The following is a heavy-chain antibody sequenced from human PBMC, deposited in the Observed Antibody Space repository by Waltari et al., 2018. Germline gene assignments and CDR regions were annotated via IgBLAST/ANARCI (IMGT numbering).Heavy chain of an antibody. D-gene: IGHD2-2*02. Sequence: QVQLQESGPGLVKPSETLSLTCTVSGGSISSYYWSWIRQPAGKGLEWIGRIYTSGSTNHNPSLKSRVTISVDKSKNQFSLKLSSVTAADTAVYYCASNIVVVPAAIGAYGMDVWGQGTTVTVSS. CDR1: GGSISSYY. J-gene: IGHJ6*02. V-gene: IGHV4-4*07. CDR2: IYTSGST. CDR3: ASNIVVVPAAIGAYGMDV.